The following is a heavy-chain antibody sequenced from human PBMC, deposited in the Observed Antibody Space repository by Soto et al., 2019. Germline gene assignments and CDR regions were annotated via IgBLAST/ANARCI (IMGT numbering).Heavy chain of an antibody. CDR1: GFSLSHARMG. CDR3: ARYFVQKDSGGSCWFDP. J-gene: IGHJ5*02. D-gene: IGHD2-15*01. V-gene: IGHV2-26*01. Sequence: KESGPVLVKPTETLTLTCTVSGFSLSHARMGVSWIRQPPGKALEWLAHIFSNDEKSYSTSLKSRLTISKDTSKSQVVLTMTNMDPVDTATYYCARYFVQKDSGGSCWFDPWGQGTLVTVSS. CDR2: IFSNDEK.